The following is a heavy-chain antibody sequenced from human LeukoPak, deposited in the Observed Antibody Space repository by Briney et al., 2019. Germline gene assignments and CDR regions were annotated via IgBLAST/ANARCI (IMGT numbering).Heavy chain of an antibody. V-gene: IGHV1-2*02. J-gene: IGHJ6*03. CDR1: GYTFTGYY. CDR2: INPNSGGT. D-gene: IGHD6-13*01. CDR3: ARAGWYSSSLYYYYYYYMDV. Sequence: ASVKVSCKASGYTFTGYYMHWVRQAPGQGLEWMGWINPNSGGTNYAQKLQGRVTISVDTSKNQFSLKLSSVTAADTAVYYCARAGWYSSSLYYYYYYYMDVWGKGTTVTVSS.